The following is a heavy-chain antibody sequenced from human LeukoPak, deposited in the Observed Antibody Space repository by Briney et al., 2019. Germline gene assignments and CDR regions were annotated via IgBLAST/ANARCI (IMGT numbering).Heavy chain of an antibody. CDR3: ARGLVLATDDAFDI. D-gene: IGHD5-12*01. J-gene: IGHJ3*02. Sequence: SETLSLTCTVSGGSIRSYFWSWLRQPPGKGLEWIGYIWDTEITDYNPFLKSRVTISLDTSKNHFSLKLRSVTAADTALYFCARGLVLATDDAFDIWGQGTLVNVSS. CDR1: GGSIRSYF. CDR2: IWDTEIT. V-gene: IGHV4-59*01.